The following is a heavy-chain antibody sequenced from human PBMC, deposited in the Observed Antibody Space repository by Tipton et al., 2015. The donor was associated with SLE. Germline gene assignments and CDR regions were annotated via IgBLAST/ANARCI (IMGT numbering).Heavy chain of an antibody. Sequence: TLSLTCTVSGYSINNGFYWGWIRQPPGKGLEWIGYTYHSGHTYYNPSLKSRVTISVDRSTNQFSLKLTSVTAADTAVYFCARGGSSSWFSHFDYWGQGTLVTVSS. CDR2: TYHSGHT. CDR1: GYSINNGFY. V-gene: IGHV4-38-2*02. J-gene: IGHJ4*02. CDR3: ARGGSSSWFSHFDY. D-gene: IGHD6-13*01.